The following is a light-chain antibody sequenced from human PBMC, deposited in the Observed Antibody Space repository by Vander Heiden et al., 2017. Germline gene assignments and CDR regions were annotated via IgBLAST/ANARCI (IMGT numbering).Light chain of an antibody. CDR2: AAS. Sequence: DIQMTQPPSSLSASVGDRVTITCRASQSIDNFLNWYQQKPGKAPKLLIYAASKLESWVPSRFSGSGSGTHFSLTISSLQPEDSGTYFCQQSYSSPRITFGLGTRLEIE. CDR3: QQSYSSPRIT. CDR1: QSIDNF. J-gene: IGKJ5*01. V-gene: IGKV1-39*01.